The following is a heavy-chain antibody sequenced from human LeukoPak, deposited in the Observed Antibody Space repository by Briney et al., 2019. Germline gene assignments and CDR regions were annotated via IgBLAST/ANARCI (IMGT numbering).Heavy chain of an antibody. J-gene: IGHJ3*02. CDR2: IKRKTDDGRI. CDR1: GFSFSDTW. Sequence: PGGSLRLSCAASGFSFSDTWMIWVRQAPGKGLEWVGRIKRKTDDGRIDYVAPVKGRFSISRDDSTNTLYLQMNSLKIEDTAVYYCTTRYCNGASCYDDAFDIWGQGTMDTVSS. CDR3: TTRYCNGASCYDDAFDI. V-gene: IGHV3-15*01. D-gene: IGHD2-2*01.